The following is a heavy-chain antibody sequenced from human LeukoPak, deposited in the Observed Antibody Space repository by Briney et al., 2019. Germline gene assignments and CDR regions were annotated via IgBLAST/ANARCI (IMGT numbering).Heavy chain of an antibody. D-gene: IGHD6-6*01. V-gene: IGHV4-34*01. J-gene: IGHJ4*02. Sequence: SETLSLTCAVYGGSFSGYYWSWIRQPPGKGLEWIGEIHHSGSANYNPSLKSRVTISIDTSKNQFPLKLSSVTAADTAVYYCVRGLGHSSSDYWGQGTLVTVSS. CDR1: GGSFSGYY. CDR2: IHHSGSA. CDR3: VRGLGHSSSDY.